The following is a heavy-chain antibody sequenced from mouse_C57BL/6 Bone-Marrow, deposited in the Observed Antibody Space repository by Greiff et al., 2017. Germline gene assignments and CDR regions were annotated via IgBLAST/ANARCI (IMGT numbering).Heavy chain of an antibody. J-gene: IGHJ1*03. CDR3: ARWNYYGSTWYFDV. Sequence: VQLQQPGAELVQPGASVKLSCKASGYTFTSYWMHWVKQRPGQGLEWIGMIHPNSGSTNYNEKLKSKATLTVDKSSSTAYMQLSSLTSEDSAVYFCARWNYYGSTWYFDVWGTGTTVTVSS. D-gene: IGHD1-1*01. CDR2: IHPNSGST. V-gene: IGHV1-64*01. CDR1: GYTFTSYW.